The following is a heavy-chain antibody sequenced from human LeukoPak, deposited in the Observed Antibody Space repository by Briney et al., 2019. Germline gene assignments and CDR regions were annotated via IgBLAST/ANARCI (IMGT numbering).Heavy chain of an antibody. CDR3: ARDILFVVVVVSQLGFDP. CDR1: GGSFSGYY. Sequence: PSETLSLTCAVYGGSFSGYYWSWIRQPPGKGLEWIGSIYYSGNTYYNASLKSQVSISIDTSKNQFSLRLTSVTAADTAVYYCARDILFVVVVVSQLGFDPWGQGTLVTVSS. J-gene: IGHJ5*02. CDR2: IYYSGNT. V-gene: IGHV4-34*01. D-gene: IGHD2-15*01.